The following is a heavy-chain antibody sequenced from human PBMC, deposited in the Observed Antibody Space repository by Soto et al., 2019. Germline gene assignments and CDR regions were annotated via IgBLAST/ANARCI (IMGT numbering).Heavy chain of an antibody. J-gene: IGHJ4*02. Sequence: QVQLVESGGGVVQPGRSLRLSCAASGFTFSSYGMHWVRQAPGKGLEWVAVISYGGSNKYYADSVKGRFTISRDNSKNSLYLQMNSLRAEDTAVYYCAKDGTAMAVDYWGQGTLVTVSS. CDR3: AKDGTAMAVDY. CDR1: GFTFSSYG. D-gene: IGHD5-18*01. CDR2: ISYGGSNK. V-gene: IGHV3-30*18.